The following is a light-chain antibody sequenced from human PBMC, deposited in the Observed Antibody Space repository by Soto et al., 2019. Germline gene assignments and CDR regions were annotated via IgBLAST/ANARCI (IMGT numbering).Light chain of an antibody. Sequence: DIQMTQSPSSLSASVGDRVTITCRASQSISSYLNWYQQKPGKAPKLLIYAASSLQSGVPSRFSGSGSGTDFTLTIGSLQPEDFAIYSVQQSYTFPWTFGQGTRVDIK. V-gene: IGKV1-39*01. J-gene: IGKJ1*01. CDR3: QQSYTFPWT. CDR2: AAS. CDR1: QSISSY.